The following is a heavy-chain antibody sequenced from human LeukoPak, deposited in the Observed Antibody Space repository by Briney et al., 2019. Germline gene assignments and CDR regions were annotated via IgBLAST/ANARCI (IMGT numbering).Heavy chain of an antibody. CDR3: ARDPRYCSGGSCYFFDY. V-gene: IGHV1-2*02. J-gene: IGHJ4*02. CDR2: INPNSGGT. D-gene: IGHD2-15*01. CDR1: GYTFTGYY. Sequence: ASVKVSCKASGYTFTGYYMHWVRQAPGQGLEWMGWINPNSGGTNYAQKFQGRVTMTRDTSISTAYMELSRLRSVDTAVYYCARDPRYCSGGSCYFFDYWGQGTLVTVSS.